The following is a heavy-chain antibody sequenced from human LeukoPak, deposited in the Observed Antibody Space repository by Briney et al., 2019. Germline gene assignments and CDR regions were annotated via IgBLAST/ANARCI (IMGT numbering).Heavy chain of an antibody. CDR1: GFTFSSYA. CDR3: AKDSQYRYGFGDY. J-gene: IGHJ4*02. D-gene: IGHD5-18*01. CDR2: ISGSGGST. V-gene: IGHV3-23*01. Sequence: SGGSLRLSCAASGFTFSSYAMSWVRQAPGKGLESVSAISGSGGSTYYADSVKGRFTISRDNSKNTLYLQMNSLRAEDTAVYYCAKDSQYRYGFGDYWGQGTLVTVSS.